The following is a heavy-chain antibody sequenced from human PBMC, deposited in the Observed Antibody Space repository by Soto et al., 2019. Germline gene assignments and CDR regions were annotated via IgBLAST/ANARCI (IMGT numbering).Heavy chain of an antibody. Sequence: ASVKVSCKASGYTFTVYYMHWVRQAPGQGLEWMGWINPNSGGTNYAQKFQGRVTMTRDTSISTAYMELSRLRSDDTAVYYCASSRWSGPTMGAFDIWGQGTMVTVSS. CDR1: GYTFTVYY. V-gene: IGHV1-2*02. CDR2: INPNSGGT. D-gene: IGHD3-3*01. J-gene: IGHJ3*02. CDR3: ASSRWSGPTMGAFDI.